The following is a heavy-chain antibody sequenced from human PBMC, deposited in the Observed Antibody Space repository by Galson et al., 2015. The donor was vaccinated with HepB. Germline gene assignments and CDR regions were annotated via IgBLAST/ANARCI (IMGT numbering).Heavy chain of an antibody. CDR3: ASDSFSYDYSTIFDY. CDR1: GLPFRTYG. V-gene: IGHV3-33*01. J-gene: IGHJ4*02. Sequence: SLRLSCAASGLPFRTYGMHWVRQAPGKGLEWVAVIWYDGSNKYYADFVKGRFTISRDNSRNTLYLQMNSLRVDDTAVYYCASDSFSYDYSTIFDYWGPGTLVTVSS. CDR2: IWYDGSNK. D-gene: IGHD4-11*01.